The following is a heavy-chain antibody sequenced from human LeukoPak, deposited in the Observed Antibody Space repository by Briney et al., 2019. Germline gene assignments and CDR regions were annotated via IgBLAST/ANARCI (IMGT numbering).Heavy chain of an antibody. J-gene: IGHJ5*02. D-gene: IGHD3-22*01. CDR1: GGSISSGGYY. V-gene: IGHV4-31*03. CDR3: ARRFLDYYDSSGYPTHWFDP. Sequence: SETLSLTCTVSGGSISSGGYYWSWIRQHPGKGLEWIGYIYYSGSTYYNPSLKSRVTISVDTSKNQFSLKLSSVTAADTAVYYCARRFLDYYDSSGYPTHWFDPWGQGTLVTVSS. CDR2: IYYSGST.